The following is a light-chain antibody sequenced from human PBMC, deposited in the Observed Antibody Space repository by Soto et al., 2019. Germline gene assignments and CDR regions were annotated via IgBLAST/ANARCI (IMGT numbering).Light chain of an antibody. CDR1: QSVLYSSNNKNY. J-gene: IGKJ3*01. CDR3: QQYYNAPFT. CDR2: WAS. Sequence: DIVMTQSPDSLAVSLGERATINCKSSQSVLYSSNNKNYLAWYQQKPGQPPKLLIYWASTRESGVPDRFSGRGSGTDFTLTSSSLQAEDVAVYYCQQYYNAPFTFGPGTKVDIK. V-gene: IGKV4-1*01.